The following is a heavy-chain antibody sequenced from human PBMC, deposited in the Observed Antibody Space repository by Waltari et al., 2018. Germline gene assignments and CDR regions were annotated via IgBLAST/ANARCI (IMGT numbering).Heavy chain of an antibody. Sequence: QVRLQQWGAGLLKPSETLSLTCAVYGGSFSDFSWSWIRQPPGKGLEWIGEISHSGSINSNPSLKSRVIISLDRSKNQFSLTLSSVTAADTAQYYCARSTGGGNFDYWGQGTLVTVSS. D-gene: IGHD1-1*01. CDR2: ISHSGSI. CDR3: ARSTGGGNFDY. J-gene: IGHJ4*02. V-gene: IGHV4-34*02. CDR1: GGSFSDFS.